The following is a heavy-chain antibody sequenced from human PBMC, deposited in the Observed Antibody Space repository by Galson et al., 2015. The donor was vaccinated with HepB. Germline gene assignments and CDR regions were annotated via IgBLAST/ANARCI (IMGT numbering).Heavy chain of an antibody. J-gene: IGHJ3*02. D-gene: IGHD3-10*01. V-gene: IGHV3-11*06. CDR3: ATGGILLSGELLRDFDI. CDR2: ISSNSSYT. Sequence: SLRLSCAASGFSFSDYSMSWIRQAPGKGLEWVSYISSNSSYTIYADSLKGRFPISRDNAKNSLYLQKNSLGAEDTALYYCATGGILLSGELLRDFDIWGQGTMVTVSS. CDR1: GFSFSDYS.